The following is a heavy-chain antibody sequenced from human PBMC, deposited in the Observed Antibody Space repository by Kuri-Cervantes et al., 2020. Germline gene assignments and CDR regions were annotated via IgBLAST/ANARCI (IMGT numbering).Heavy chain of an antibody. CDR2: IYYSGST. J-gene: IGHJ5*02. Sequence: SETLSLTCTVSGGSSSSGDHYWIWIRQAPGKGLEWTGYIYYSGSTYYNPSLKSRVTISLDTSKNQFSLKVRSVTAADTALYYCARLDMVTSNWFDPWGQGALVTVSS. D-gene: IGHD5-12*01. CDR3: ARLDMVTSNWFDP. CDR1: GGSSSSGDHY. V-gene: IGHV4-30-4*08.